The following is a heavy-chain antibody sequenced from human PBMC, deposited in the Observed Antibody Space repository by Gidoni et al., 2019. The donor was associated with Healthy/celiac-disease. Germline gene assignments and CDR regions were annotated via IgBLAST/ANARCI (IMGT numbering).Heavy chain of an antibody. Sequence: QVQLHQWGAGLLKPSETLSLTCAVYDESFSGYYWSWVRQPPGKGLEWIGEIKHRGSTNYNPSLKSRVSISVDTSKNQFPLKLSSVTAADTAVYYCAREIGLGSGWYPDYWGRGTLVTVSS. J-gene: IGHJ4*02. D-gene: IGHD6-19*01. CDR3: AREIGLGSGWYPDY. CDR2: IKHRGST. CDR1: DESFSGYY. V-gene: IGHV4-34*01.